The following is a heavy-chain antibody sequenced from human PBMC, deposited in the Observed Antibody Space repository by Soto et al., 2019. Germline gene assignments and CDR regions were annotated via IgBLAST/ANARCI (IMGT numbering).Heavy chain of an antibody. V-gene: IGHV3-33*01. Sequence: QVQLVESGGGVVQPGRSLRLSCAASGFTFSSYGMHWVRQAPGKGLEWVAVIWYDGSNKYYADSVKGRFTISRDNSKNTLYLQMNSLRAEDTAVYYCAREGIVVVPAAENYYFDYWGQGTQVTVSS. CDR1: GFTFSSYG. CDR2: IWYDGSNK. D-gene: IGHD2-2*01. J-gene: IGHJ4*02. CDR3: AREGIVVVPAAENYYFDY.